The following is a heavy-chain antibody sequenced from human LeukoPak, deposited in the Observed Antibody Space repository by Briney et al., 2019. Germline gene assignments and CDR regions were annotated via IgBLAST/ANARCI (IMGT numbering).Heavy chain of an antibody. CDR3: VREGYNFDF. J-gene: IGHJ4*02. Sequence: GGSLRLSCAASGFTFSSYEMNWVRQAPGKGLEWVSYISSRSNTIYYADSVKGRFTISRDNAKNSLFLQMNSLRAEDTAVYYCVREGYNFDFWGQGTRVPVSS. V-gene: IGHV3-48*03. D-gene: IGHD5-18*01. CDR1: GFTFSSYE. CDR2: ISSRSNTI.